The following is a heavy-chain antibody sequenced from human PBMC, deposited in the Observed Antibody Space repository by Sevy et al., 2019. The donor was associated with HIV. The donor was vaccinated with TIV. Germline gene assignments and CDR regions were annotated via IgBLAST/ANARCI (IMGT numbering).Heavy chain of an antibody. CDR3: AKDRIWELGDAFDI. D-gene: IGHD1-26*01. Sequence: GGSLRLSCAASGFTFTSYAMSWVRQTPGKGLEWVSGLSGGGGSPFYADSVKGRFTISRDNSKNTLYLQMNSLRAEDTALYYCAKDRIWELGDAFDIWGHGTMVTVSS. CDR1: GFTFTSYA. V-gene: IGHV3-23*01. CDR2: LSGGGGSP. J-gene: IGHJ3*02.